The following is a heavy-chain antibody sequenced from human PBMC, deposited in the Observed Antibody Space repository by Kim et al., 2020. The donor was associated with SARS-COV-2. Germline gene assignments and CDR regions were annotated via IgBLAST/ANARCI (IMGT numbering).Heavy chain of an antibody. CDR1: GFTFSSYS. V-gene: IGHV3-21*01. D-gene: IGHD3-3*01. CDR3: ARAAFTIFGVVITDYYYYGMDV. J-gene: IGHJ6*02. CDR2: ISSSSSYI. Sequence: GGSLRLSCAASGFTFSSYSMNWVRQAPGKGLEWVSSISSSSSYIYYADSVNGRFTISRDNAKNSLYLQMNSLRAEDTAVYYCARAAFTIFGVVITDYYYYGMDVWGQGTTVTVSS.